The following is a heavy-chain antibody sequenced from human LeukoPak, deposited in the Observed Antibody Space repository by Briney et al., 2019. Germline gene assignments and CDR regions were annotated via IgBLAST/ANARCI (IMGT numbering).Heavy chain of an antibody. CDR3: AKYSKYSSSWAYYYYGMDV. V-gene: IGHV3-23*01. Sequence: GGSLRLSCAASGFTISSYAMSWVRQAPGKGLEWVSAVSGSGASTYYADSVKGRFTISRDNSKNTLYLQMNSLRAEDTAVYYCAKYSKYSSSWAYYYYGMDVWGKGTTVTVSS. D-gene: IGHD6-13*01. J-gene: IGHJ6*04. CDR1: GFTISSYA. CDR2: VSGSGAST.